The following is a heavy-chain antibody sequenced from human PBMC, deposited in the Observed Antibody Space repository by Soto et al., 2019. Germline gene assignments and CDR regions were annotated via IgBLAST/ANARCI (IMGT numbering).Heavy chain of an antibody. J-gene: IGHJ2*01. CDR2: ITPIFNAA. CDR3: AKGTSLYGAVYWYFAL. Sequence: QVHLVQSGAEVMQPGSSVKVSCKASGGTFSTYTITWVRQAPGQGLEWIGGITPIFNAAHYAQKFQGRVTITADESTSTGHMEVCSLTSVDTAVYFCAKGTSLYGAVYWYFALWGRGTLVTVSS. D-gene: IGHD3-10*02. CDR1: GGTFSTYT. V-gene: IGHV1-69*12.